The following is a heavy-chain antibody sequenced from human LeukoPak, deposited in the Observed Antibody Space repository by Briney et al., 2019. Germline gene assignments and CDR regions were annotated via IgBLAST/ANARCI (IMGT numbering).Heavy chain of an antibody. CDR1: GCTFSSYS. CDR3: ARTYYYGSGSYRGAEYFQH. D-gene: IGHD3-10*01. Sequence: SVKVSCKASGCTFSSYSINWVRQAPGQGLEWMGRSIPIFGTANYAQKFQGRVTITTDESTSTAYMELSSLRSEDTAVYYCARTYYYGSGSYRGAEYFQHWGQGTLVTVSS. CDR2: SIPIFGTA. J-gene: IGHJ1*01. V-gene: IGHV1-69*05.